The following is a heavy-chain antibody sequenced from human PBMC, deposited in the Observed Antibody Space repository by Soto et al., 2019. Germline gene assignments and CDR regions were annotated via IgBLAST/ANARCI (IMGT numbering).Heavy chain of an antibody. J-gene: IGHJ4*02. V-gene: IGHV4-61*01. CDR1: GDSVSSDRYF. CDR2: ISYTGDT. Sequence: ETLSLTCSVSGDSVSSDRYFWTWIRQPPGKGLEWIAYISYTGDTNYNPSLKSRVTISVDTSRNQSSLTLTSVTAADTAVYFFARIVVGATFDLCGQGFLVTV. D-gene: IGHD1-26*01. CDR3: ARIVVGATFDL.